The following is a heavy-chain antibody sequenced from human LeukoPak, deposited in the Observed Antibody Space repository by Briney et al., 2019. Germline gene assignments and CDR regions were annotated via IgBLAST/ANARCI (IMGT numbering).Heavy chain of an antibody. CDR2: FDPEDGET. Sequence: GASVTVSCTVSGYTLTELSMHWVRQAPGKGLEWMGGFDPEDGETIYAQKFQGRVTMTEDTSTDTAYMELSSLRSEDTAVYYCAADNGGGSDKWGQGTLVTVSS. CDR1: GYTLTELS. D-gene: IGHD2-15*01. J-gene: IGHJ4*02. V-gene: IGHV1-24*01. CDR3: AADNGGGSDK.